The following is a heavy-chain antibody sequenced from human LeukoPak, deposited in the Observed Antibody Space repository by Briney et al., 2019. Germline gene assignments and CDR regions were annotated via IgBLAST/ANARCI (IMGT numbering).Heavy chain of an antibody. Sequence: GGSLRLSCAASRFTFSDYYMSWIRQAPGKGLEWVSYISSSASTIYYADSVKGRFTISRDNAKNSLYLQMNSLRAEDTAVYYCARSSSWYCLDYWGQGTLVTVSS. D-gene: IGHD6-13*01. CDR2: ISSSASTI. CDR1: RFTFSDYY. V-gene: IGHV3-11*01. CDR3: ARSSSWYCLDY. J-gene: IGHJ4*02.